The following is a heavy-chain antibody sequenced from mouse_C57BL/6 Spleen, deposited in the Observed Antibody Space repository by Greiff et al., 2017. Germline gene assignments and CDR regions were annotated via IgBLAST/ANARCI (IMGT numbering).Heavy chain of an antibody. CDR1: GYTFTSYW. Sequence: VQLQQSGAELVRPGSSVKLSCTASGYTFTSYWMHWVKQRPIQGLEWIGKIDPSDSETHYNPKFKDKATLTVDKSSSTAYMQLSSLTSEDSAVYDCARGDPEVVGAMDYWGQGTSVTVSS. CDR3: ARGDPEVVGAMDY. J-gene: IGHJ4*01. CDR2: IDPSDSET. V-gene: IGHV1-52*01. D-gene: IGHD1-1*01.